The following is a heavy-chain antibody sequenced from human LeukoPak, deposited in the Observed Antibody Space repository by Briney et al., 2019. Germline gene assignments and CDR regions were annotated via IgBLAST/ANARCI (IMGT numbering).Heavy chain of an antibody. V-gene: IGHV1-46*01. Sequence: ASVKVSCKASVYTFINYYIHWVRQAPGQGLEWMGIINPSGATTSYAQKFQGRVTMTRDTSTSSVYMQLSSLRSEDTAVYYCERDLSYGSLGGYYFDYWGQGTLVTVSS. CDR2: INPSGATT. CDR3: ERDLSYGSLGGYYFDY. J-gene: IGHJ4*02. D-gene: IGHD3-16*01. CDR1: VYTFINYY.